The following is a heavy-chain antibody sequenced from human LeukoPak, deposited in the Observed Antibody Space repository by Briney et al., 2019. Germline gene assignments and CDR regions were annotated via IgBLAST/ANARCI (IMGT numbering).Heavy chain of an antibody. D-gene: IGHD2-15*01. Sequence: GRSLRLSCAASGFTFSSYAMHWVRQAPGKGLEWVAVISYDGSNKYYADSVKGRFTISRDNSKNTLYLRMSSLRAEDTAVYYCARETPSRSGDYWGQGTLVTVPS. CDR3: ARETPSRSGDY. CDR2: ISYDGSNK. V-gene: IGHV3-30*04. J-gene: IGHJ4*02. CDR1: GFTFSSYA.